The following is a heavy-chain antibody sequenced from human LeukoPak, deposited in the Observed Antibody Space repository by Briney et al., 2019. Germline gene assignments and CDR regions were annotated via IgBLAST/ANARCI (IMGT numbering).Heavy chain of an antibody. Sequence: GGSLRLSCRTSGFAFSNYWMHWVRQAPGKGLQWVSRINSDGGSANHADSVRGRFPMSRDNAKNVLYLQMNSLRADNWAVCYCARVVDPDDFGGGYCFDFRGQGTLVTVSS. D-gene: IGHD3-3*01. CDR1: GFAFSNYW. CDR3: ARVVDPDDFGGGYCFDF. J-gene: IGHJ4*02. V-gene: IGHV3-74*01. CDR2: INSDGGSA.